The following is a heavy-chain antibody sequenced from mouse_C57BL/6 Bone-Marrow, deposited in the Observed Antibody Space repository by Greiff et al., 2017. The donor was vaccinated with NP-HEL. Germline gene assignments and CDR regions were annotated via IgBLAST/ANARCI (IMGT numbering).Heavy chain of an antibody. V-gene: IGHV15-2*01. Sequence: VQLQQSGSELRSPGSSVKLSCKDFDSEVFPIAYMSWVRQKHGHGFEWIGGILPSIGRTIYGKKLEDTATLAADTLSKPAYLELNSLTAEDSAIDYGARRDNWEGGFAYWGQGTLVTVSA. CDR3: ARRDNWEGGFAY. CDR2: ILPSIGRT. D-gene: IGHD4-1*01. J-gene: IGHJ3*01. CDR1: DSEVFPIAY.